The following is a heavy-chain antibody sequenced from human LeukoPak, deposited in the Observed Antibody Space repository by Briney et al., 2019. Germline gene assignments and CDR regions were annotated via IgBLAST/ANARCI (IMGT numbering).Heavy chain of an antibody. J-gene: IGHJ4*02. D-gene: IGHD5-18*01. CDR2: ISGSGSST. CDR3: AKGGYNYNYLFDY. V-gene: IGHV3-23*01. Sequence: GGSLRLSCAASGFTFSIYDMSWVRQAPGKGLEWVSAISGSGSSTYYADSVKGHFTISRDNSKNTLFLQMNSLRVEDTAIYYCAKGGYNYNYLFDYWGRGALVTVSS. CDR1: GFTFSIYD.